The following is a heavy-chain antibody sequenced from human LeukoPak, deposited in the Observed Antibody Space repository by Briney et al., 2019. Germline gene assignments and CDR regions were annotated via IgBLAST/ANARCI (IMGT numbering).Heavy chain of an antibody. J-gene: IGHJ4*02. Sequence: GGSLRLSCAASGFTFSSYSMNWVRQAPGKGLEWVSSISSSSSYIYYADSVKGRFTISGDNAKTSLYLQMNSLRAEDTAVYYCAREVPNLVAVPNDYWGQGTLVTVSS. CDR1: GFTFSSYS. V-gene: IGHV3-21*01. CDR2: ISSSSSYI. CDR3: AREVPNLVAVPNDY. D-gene: IGHD6-19*01.